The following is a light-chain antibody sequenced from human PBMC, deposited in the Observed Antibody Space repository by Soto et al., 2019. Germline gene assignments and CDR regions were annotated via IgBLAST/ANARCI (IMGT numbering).Light chain of an antibody. J-gene: IGLJ1*01. V-gene: IGLV2-14*01. Sequence: QSVLTQPASVSGSPGQSITISCTGTSSDLGGYNFVSWYQHHPGKAPKLMIYQVSNRPSGVSNRFSGSKSGNTASLTISGLQAEGEADYYCCSYTSSSPYVFGTGTKVTVL. CDR3: CSYTSSSPYV. CDR1: SSDLGGYNF. CDR2: QVS.